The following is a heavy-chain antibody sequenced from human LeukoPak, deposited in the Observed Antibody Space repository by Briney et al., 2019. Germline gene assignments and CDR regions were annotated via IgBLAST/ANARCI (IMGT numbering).Heavy chain of an antibody. D-gene: IGHD3-10*01. CDR1: GYSFTSYW. CDR2: IYPGDSDT. V-gene: IGHV5-51*01. Sequence: KDGESLKISCKGSGYSFTSYWIGWVRQMPGKGLEWMGIIYPGDSDTRYSPSFQGQVTISADKSISTAYLQWSSLKASDTAMYYCARHTMVRVPLDALDIWGQGTMVTVSS. CDR3: ARHTMVRVPLDALDI. J-gene: IGHJ3*02.